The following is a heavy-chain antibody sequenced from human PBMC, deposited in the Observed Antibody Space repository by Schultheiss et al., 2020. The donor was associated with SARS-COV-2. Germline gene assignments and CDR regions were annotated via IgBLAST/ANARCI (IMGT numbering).Heavy chain of an antibody. CDR2: ISGTSGYI. J-gene: IGHJ6*02. V-gene: IGHV3-23*01. CDR3: ARDRRRVEVLRYYGMDV. CDR1: GFTFDDYA. Sequence: GGSLRLSCAASGFTFDDYAMHWVRQAPGKGLEWVSAISGTSGYIYYADSVKGRFTISRDNSKNTLYLQMNSLRAEDTAVYYCARDRRRVEVLRYYGMDVWGQGTTVTVSS. D-gene: IGHD2-15*01.